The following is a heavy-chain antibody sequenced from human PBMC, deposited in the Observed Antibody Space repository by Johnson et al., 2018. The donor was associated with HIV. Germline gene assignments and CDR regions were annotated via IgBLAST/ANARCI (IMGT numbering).Heavy chain of an antibody. CDR3: ARACRDGYTCDVYDI. Sequence: EQLVESGGGLVQPGGSLRLSCAASGFTFSTYAMSWVRQAPGKGLEWVSGISGSGGRTYYADSVKGRFTISRDNSKNTLYLQMNSLRAEDTAVYYCARACRDGYTCDVYDIWGQGTMVTVSS. J-gene: IGHJ3*02. D-gene: IGHD5-24*01. V-gene: IGHV3-23*04. CDR2: ISGSGGRT. CDR1: GFTFSTYA.